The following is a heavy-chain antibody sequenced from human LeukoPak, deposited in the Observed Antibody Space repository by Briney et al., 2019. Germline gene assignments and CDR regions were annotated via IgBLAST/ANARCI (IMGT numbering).Heavy chain of an antibody. D-gene: IGHD3-10*01. V-gene: IGHV4-39*01. Sequence: SETLSLTCTVSGGSISSSSYYWGWIRQPPGKGLEWIGSIYYSGSTYYNPSLKSRVTISVDTSKNQFSLKLSSVTAADTAVYYCARRYYYGSGSYYNHFDYWGQGTLVTVSS. CDR1: GGSISSSSYY. J-gene: IGHJ4*02. CDR3: ARRYYYGSGSYYNHFDY. CDR2: IYYSGST.